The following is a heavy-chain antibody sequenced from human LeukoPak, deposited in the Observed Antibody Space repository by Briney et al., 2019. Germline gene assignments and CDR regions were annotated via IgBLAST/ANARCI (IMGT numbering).Heavy chain of an antibody. CDR1: GGSISSYY. D-gene: IGHD6-19*01. Sequence: PSETLSLTGTVAGGSISSYYWRWIGQAAGKGREGRGRIYTSRSPNYNPSLKSRVTMSIDTSKNQFSLKLSSVTAADTAAYYCARHQGSPSSVWPFDYWGQGTLVTVSS. CDR2: IYTSRSP. J-gene: IGHJ4*02. V-gene: IGHV4-4*07. CDR3: ARHQGSPSSVWPFDY.